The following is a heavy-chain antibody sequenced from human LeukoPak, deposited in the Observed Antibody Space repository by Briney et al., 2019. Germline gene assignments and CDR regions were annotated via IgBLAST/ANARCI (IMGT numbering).Heavy chain of an antibody. CDR3: ARTACSSTSCYTNYYFDY. CDR1: GGSISSYY. D-gene: IGHD2-2*02. Sequence: SETLSLTCTVSGGSISSYYWSWIRQPPGKGLEWIGYIYYSGSTNYNPSLKSRVTISVDTSKNQFSLKLSSVTAADTAVYYCARTACSSTSCYTNYYFDYWGQGTLVTVSS. J-gene: IGHJ4*02. CDR2: IYYSGST. V-gene: IGHV4-59*01.